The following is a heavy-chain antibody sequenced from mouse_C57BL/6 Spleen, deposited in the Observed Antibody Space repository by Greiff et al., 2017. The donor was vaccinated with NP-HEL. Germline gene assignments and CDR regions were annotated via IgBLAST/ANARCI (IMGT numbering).Heavy chain of an antibody. CDR3: ASHDGYSDY. Sequence: VQLQQSGPVLVKPGASVKMSCKASGYTFTDYYMNWVKQSHGKSLEWIGVINPYNGGTSYNQKFKGKATLTVDKSSSTAYMELNSLTSEDSAVYYCASHDGYSDYWGQGTTLTVSS. V-gene: IGHV1-19*01. D-gene: IGHD2-3*01. CDR2: INPYNGGT. CDR1: GYTFTDYY. J-gene: IGHJ2*01.